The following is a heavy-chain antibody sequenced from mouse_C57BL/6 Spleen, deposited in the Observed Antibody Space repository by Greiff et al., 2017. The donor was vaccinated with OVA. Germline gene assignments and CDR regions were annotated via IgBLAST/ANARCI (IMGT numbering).Heavy chain of an antibody. CDR2: IDPETGGT. Sequence: QVQLQQSGAELVRPGASVTLSCKASGYTFTDYEMHWVKQTPVHGLEWIGAIDPETGGTAYNQKFKGKAILTADKSSSTAYMELRSLTSEDSAVYYCTRSTTVVRYAMDYWGQGTSVTVSS. D-gene: IGHD1-1*01. CDR3: TRSTTVVRYAMDY. J-gene: IGHJ4*01. V-gene: IGHV1-15*01. CDR1: GYTFTDYE.